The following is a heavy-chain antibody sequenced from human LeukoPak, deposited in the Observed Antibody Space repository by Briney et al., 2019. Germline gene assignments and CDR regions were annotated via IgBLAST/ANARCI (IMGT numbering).Heavy chain of an antibody. Sequence: GGSLRVSCAASGFTFSSYVMQWVRQAPGKGLEYVSAITGDGGYTYYANSVKGRFTISRDNSKKTLYLQMGSLRADDMAVYYCARVSTNDRRNAFDIWGQGTTVAPSS. J-gene: IGHJ3*02. D-gene: IGHD2-8*01. CDR1: GFTFSSYV. CDR2: ITGDGGYT. CDR3: ARVSTNDRRNAFDI. V-gene: IGHV3-64*01.